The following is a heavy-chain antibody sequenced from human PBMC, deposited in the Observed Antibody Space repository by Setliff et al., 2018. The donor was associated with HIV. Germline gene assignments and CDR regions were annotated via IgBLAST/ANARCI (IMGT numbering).Heavy chain of an antibody. CDR3: ARGSRQLTIFGVVFKTNYYFMDV. J-gene: IGHJ6*03. V-gene: IGHV4-34*01. CDR1: GGSFSGYY. CDR2: INHDRTT. D-gene: IGHD3-3*01. Sequence: SETLSLTCAVYGGSFSGYYWSWIRQPPGKGLEWIGEINHDRTTNYNPSLKSRVTISVDTSKNQFSLTLNSVTAADTAVYYCARGSRQLTIFGVVFKTNYYFMDVWGQGTLVTVS.